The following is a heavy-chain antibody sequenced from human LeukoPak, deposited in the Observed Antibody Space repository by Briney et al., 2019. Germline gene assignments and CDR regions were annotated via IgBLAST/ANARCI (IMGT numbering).Heavy chain of an antibody. CDR1: GYTFTSYA. D-gene: IGHD4-17*01. CDR3: ARGYGDPPYYHYYMDV. J-gene: IGHJ6*03. CDR2: INAGNGNT. V-gene: IGHV1-3*01. Sequence: ASVKVSCKASGYTFTSYAMHWVRQAPGQRLEWMGWINAGNGNTKYSQKFQGRVTITRNTSISTAYMELSSLRSEDTAVYYCARGYGDPPYYHYYMDVWGKGTTVTVSS.